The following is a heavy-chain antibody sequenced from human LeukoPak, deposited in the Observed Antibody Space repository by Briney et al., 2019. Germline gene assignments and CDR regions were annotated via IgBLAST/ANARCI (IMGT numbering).Heavy chain of an antibody. V-gene: IGHV3-21*01. J-gene: IGHJ4*02. CDR1: GFTFSSYS. CDR3: ARGYPMTIFGVVIHGRFYFDY. D-gene: IGHD3-3*01. Sequence: GGSLRLSCAAPGFTFSSYSMNWVRQAPGKGLEWVSSISSSSSYIYYADSVKGRFTISRDNAKNSLYLQMNSLRAEDTAVYYCARGYPMTIFGVVIHGRFYFDYWGQGTLVTVSS. CDR2: ISSSSSYI.